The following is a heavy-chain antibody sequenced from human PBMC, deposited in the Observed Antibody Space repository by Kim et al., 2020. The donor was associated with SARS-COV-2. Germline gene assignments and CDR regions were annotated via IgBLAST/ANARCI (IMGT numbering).Heavy chain of an antibody. D-gene: IGHD3-22*01. J-gene: IGHJ4*02. Sequence: QKFQGRVTMTRNTSRSTAYMELSSLRSEDTAVYYCARGDYDSSGYYLDYWGQGTLVTVSS. CDR3: ARGDYDSSGYYLDY. V-gene: IGHV1-8*01.